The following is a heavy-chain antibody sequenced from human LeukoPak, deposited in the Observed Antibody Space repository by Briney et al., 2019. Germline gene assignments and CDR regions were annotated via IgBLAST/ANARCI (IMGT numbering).Heavy chain of an antibody. CDR1: GFNFSSYG. D-gene: IGHD3-3*02. J-gene: IGHJ4*02. V-gene: IGHV3-30*02. CDR3: AKDQMKALPGNSRYSFDY. CDR2: TRYDGYHK. Sequence: GGSLRLSCAASGFNFSSYGMHWVRQAPGKGLEWVAFTRYDGYHKYYADSVQGRFTISRDNSKNTVYLQMNSLRVEDMAVYYCAKDQMKALPGNSRYSFDYWGQGTLVTVSS.